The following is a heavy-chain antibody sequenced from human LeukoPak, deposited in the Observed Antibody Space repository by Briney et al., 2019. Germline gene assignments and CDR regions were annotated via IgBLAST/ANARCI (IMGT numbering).Heavy chain of an antibody. CDR1: GFTVSRHY. Sequence: GGSLRLSWAASGFTVSRHYMSWVRQAPGKGLEWVSVIYSGGSTYYSDSVKGRFTISRDNSKNTLYLQMNSLRAEDTAVYYGARDRAAAGLDYWGQGTLVTVSS. CDR2: IYSGGST. CDR3: ARDRAAAGLDY. V-gene: IGHV3-53*01. J-gene: IGHJ4*02. D-gene: IGHD6-13*01.